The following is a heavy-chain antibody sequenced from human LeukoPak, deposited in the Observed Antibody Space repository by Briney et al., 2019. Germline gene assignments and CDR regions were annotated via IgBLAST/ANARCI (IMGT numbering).Heavy chain of an antibody. D-gene: IGHD4-23*01. Sequence: GGSLRLSCAASGFTFSSYAMHWVRQAPGKGLEWVAVISYDGSNKYYADSVKGRFTISRDNSKNTLYLQMNSLRAEDTAVYYCADYGGNSGGAYWGQGTLVTVSS. CDR3: ADYGGNSGGAY. CDR1: GFTFSSYA. J-gene: IGHJ4*02. V-gene: IGHV3-30-3*01. CDR2: ISYDGSNK.